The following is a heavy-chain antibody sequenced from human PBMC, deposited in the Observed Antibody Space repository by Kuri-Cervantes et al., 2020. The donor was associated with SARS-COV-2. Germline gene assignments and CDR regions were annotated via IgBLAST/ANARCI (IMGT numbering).Heavy chain of an antibody. CDR2: INQSGGT. V-gene: IGHV4-34*01. J-gene: IGHJ6*02. Sequence: GSLRLSCAVYGGSFNNYYWSWIRQPPGKGLEWIGDINQSGGTNHSPSLKSRVIISTDTSRNQFSLKLRSVTAADTAVYYCARGLVAVVPSPILGLGPHYFSYHWDVWGQGTTVTVSS. CDR1: GGSFNNYY. D-gene: IGHD2-2*01. CDR3: ARGLVAVVPSPILGLGPHYFSYHWDV.